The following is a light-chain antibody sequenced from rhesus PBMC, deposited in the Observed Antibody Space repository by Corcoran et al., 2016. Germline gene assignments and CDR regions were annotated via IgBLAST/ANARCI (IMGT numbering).Light chain of an antibody. CDR1: QGISSY. CDR2: AAS. CDR3: LQHNSYPFT. Sequence: DIQMTQSPSSLSASVGDTVTITCRASQGISSYLNWFKQKPGKAPKLLIYAASSLESGVPSRFSGSGSGQEFTLTISSLQPEDFAAYYCLQHNSYPFTFGPGTKLDIK. J-gene: IGKJ3*01. V-gene: IGKV1-28*01.